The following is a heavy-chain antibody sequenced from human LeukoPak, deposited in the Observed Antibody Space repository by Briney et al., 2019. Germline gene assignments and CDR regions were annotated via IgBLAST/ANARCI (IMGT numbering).Heavy chain of an antibody. Sequence: GRSLRLSCAASGFTFSSYSMHWVRQAPGKGLEWVAVISYDVGKKYYADSVKGRFTISRDNSKNTLYLQMNSPRAEDTAVYYCAKDDYYDTSGYRDWGQGTLVTVSS. CDR2: ISYDVGKK. D-gene: IGHD3-22*01. CDR1: GFTFSSYS. J-gene: IGHJ4*02. CDR3: AKDDYYDTSGYRD. V-gene: IGHV3-30*18.